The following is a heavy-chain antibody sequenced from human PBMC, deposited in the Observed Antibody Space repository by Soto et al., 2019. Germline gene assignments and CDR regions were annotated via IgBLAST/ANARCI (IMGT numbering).Heavy chain of an antibody. CDR2: INAGSGNT. J-gene: IGHJ3*02. Sequence: QAQLVQSGAEMKKPGASVKVSCKAAGYTFSTYTMNWVRQAPGQSLEWMGWINAGSGNTKYSQNCQCRVSITKDTAASTVYMALTGLKSEDTAMYYSARDTETLGPRANDALDIWGQGTMVTVSS. CDR3: ARDTETLGPRANDALDI. D-gene: IGHD3-3*02. CDR1: GYTFSTYT. V-gene: IGHV1-3*01.